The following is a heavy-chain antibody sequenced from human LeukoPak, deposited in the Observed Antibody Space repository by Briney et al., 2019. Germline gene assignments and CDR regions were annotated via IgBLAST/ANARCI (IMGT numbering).Heavy chain of an antibody. Sequence: GGSLRLSCAASGFTFSDYYMSWIRQAPGKGLEWVSYISSSGSAIYYADSVKGRFTISRDNSKNTLYLQMNSLRAEDTAVYYCARASRRYSSGWYRRTENYYYYYMDVWGKGTTVTISS. CDR3: ARASRRYSSGWYRRTENYYYYYMDV. CDR2: ISSSGSAI. J-gene: IGHJ6*03. CDR1: GFTFSDYY. D-gene: IGHD6-19*01. V-gene: IGHV3-11*01.